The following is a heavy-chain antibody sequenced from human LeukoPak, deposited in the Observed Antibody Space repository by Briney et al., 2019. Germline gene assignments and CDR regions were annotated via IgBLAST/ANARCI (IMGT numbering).Heavy chain of an antibody. V-gene: IGHV3-23*01. Sequence: GGSLRLSCAASGFTFSSYAMSWVRQAPGKGLEWVSAISGSGGSTYYADSVKGRFTISRDNSKNTLYLQMNSLRAEDTAVYYSAVGSYLGRNFDYWSQGTLVTVSS. CDR1: GFTFSSYA. CDR2: ISGSGGST. D-gene: IGHD1-26*01. CDR3: AVGSYLGRNFDY. J-gene: IGHJ4*02.